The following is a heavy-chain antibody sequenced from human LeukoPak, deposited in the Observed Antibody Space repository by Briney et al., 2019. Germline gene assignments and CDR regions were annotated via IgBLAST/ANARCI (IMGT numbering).Heavy chain of an antibody. V-gene: IGHV3-7*01. CDR1: GFTFNTYL. D-gene: IGHD6-19*01. CDR2: IKHDGSEK. CDR3: ARGRGWPRGSSDL. Sequence: GGSLRLSCAASGFTFNTYLMSWVRQAPGKGLEWVANIKHDGSEKDSVGSVKGRFTISRDNGNNSVYLKMNSLRVEDTAVYYCARGRGWPRGSSDLCGQGTPVTVSS. J-gene: IGHJ5*02.